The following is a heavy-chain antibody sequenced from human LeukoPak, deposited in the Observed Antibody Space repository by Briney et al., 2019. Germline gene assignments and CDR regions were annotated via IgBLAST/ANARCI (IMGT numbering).Heavy chain of an antibody. CDR3: AKDPYYYETSVFLSGGYFDY. J-gene: IGHJ4*02. D-gene: IGHD3-22*01. V-gene: IGHV3-23*01. Sequence: PGGSLRLSCVASGFKFGGYVMGWVRQAPGKGLEWVSSISASGDTTYYTDSVKGRFTISRDNSRNTLYLHMNSLRADDTAVYYCAKDPYYYETSVFLSGGYFDYWGQGTLVTVSS. CDR1: GFKFGGYV. CDR2: ISASGDTT.